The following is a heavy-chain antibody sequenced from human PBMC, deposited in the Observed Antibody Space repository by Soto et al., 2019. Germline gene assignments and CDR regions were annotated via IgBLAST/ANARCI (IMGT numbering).Heavy chain of an antibody. V-gene: IGHV3-20*04. D-gene: IGHD3-10*01. J-gene: IGHJ3*02. CDR3: AGQGVSYENRAFDI. CDR2: INWNGGST. CDR1: GFTFDDYG. Sequence: GGSLRLSCAASGFTFDDYGMSWVRQAPGKGLEWVSGINWNGGSTGYADSVKGRFTISRDNAKNSLYLQMNSLRAEDTALYYCAGQGVSYENRAFDIWGQGTMVTVSS.